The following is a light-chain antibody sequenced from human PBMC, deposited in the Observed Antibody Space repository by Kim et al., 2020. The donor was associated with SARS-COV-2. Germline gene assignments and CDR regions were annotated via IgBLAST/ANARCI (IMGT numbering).Light chain of an antibody. J-gene: IGLJ2*01. Sequence: RVTISCARSSFNIGSYTGSWCQQVPGTAPQPLMDGNDPRPSWGPDPFSVSKSGTSASLAISGLQSEDEADYYCAAWNDRLDVQVIFGGGTQLTVL. V-gene: IGLV1-44*01. CDR2: GND. CDR1: SFNIGSYT. CDR3: AAWNDRLDVQVI.